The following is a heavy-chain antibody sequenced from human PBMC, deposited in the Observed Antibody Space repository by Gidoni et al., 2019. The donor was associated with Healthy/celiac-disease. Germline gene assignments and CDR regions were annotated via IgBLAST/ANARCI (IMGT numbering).Heavy chain of an antibody. CDR3: AREGDGVQPYPFDY. CDR2: IYHSGST. CDR1: GYSLSSGYS. Sequence: QVHLQLSCPGLVTPSETLSLTCAVSGYSLSSGYSWGCLRQPPGKGLEWLGSIYHSGSTYYNPSLKSRVTISVDTSKNKFSLKLSSVTAADTAVYYCAREGDGVQPYPFDYWGQGTLVTVSS. V-gene: IGHV4-38-2*02. D-gene: IGHD1-1*01. J-gene: IGHJ4*02.